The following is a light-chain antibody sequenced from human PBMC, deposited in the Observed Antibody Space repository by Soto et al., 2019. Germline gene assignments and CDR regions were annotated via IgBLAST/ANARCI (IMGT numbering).Light chain of an antibody. CDR1: QDINNY. V-gene: IGKV1-33*01. Sequence: DIPMTQSPSSLSASVGDRVTITCQASQDINNYLNWYQQRPGKPPKLLIYDASTLETGVPSRFSGSGSGTYFTLTITSLQPEDIATYYCQQFANLPLFTFGPGTKVHI. CDR3: QQFANLPLFT. J-gene: IGKJ3*01. CDR2: DAS.